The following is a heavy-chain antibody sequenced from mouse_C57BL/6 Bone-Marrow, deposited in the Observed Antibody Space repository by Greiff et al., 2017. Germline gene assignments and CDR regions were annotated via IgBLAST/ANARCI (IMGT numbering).Heavy chain of an antibody. CDR2: ISSGGSYT. CDR3: TTPYYTYFDY. V-gene: IGHV5-6*01. D-gene: IGHD2-12*01. CDR1: GFTFSSYG. Sequence: EVQVVESGGDLVKPGGSLKLSCAASGFTFSSYGMSWVRQTPDKRLEWVATISSGGSYTYYPDSVKGRFTISRDNAKNTLYLQMSSLTSEDTAVYYCTTPYYTYFDYWGQGTTLTVSS. J-gene: IGHJ2*01.